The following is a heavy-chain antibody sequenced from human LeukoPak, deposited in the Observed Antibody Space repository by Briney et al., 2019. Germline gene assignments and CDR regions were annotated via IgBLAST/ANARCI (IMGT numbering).Heavy chain of an antibody. J-gene: IGHJ3*02. CDR3: ARDGETLKWSYAFDI. V-gene: IGHV4-34*01. CDR1: GGSFSGYY. D-gene: IGHD3-3*01. Sequence: PSETLSLTCAVYGGSFSGYYWSWIRQPPGKGLEWIGEINHSGSTNYNPSLKSRVTISVDTSKNQFSLKLSSVTAADTAVYYCARDGETLKWSYAFDIWGQGTMVTVSS. CDR2: INHSGST.